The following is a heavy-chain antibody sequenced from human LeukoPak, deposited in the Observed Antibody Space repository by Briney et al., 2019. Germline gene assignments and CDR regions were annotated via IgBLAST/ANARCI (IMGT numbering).Heavy chain of an antibody. D-gene: IGHD6-19*01. CDR3: ARGLWIAVAGTSIDY. J-gene: IGHJ4*02. CDR2: INHGGST. CDR1: KFTFSSYA. Sequence: PGGSLRLSCAASKFTFSSYAMSWVRQPPGKGLEWIGEINHGGSTNYNPSLKSRVTISVDTSKNQFSLKLSSVTAADTAVYYCARGLWIAVAGTSIDYWGQGTLVTVSS. V-gene: IGHV4-34*01.